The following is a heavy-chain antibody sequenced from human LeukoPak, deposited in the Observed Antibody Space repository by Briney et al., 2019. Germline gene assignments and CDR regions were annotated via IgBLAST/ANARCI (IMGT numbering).Heavy chain of an antibody. CDR2: IYSGGST. CDR1: GFTVSSNY. J-gene: IGHJ6*02. D-gene: IGHD1-26*01. V-gene: IGHV3-53*01. CDR3: ARDRTLGGDYYYGMDV. Sequence: GGSLRLSCAASGFTVSSNYMSWVRQAPGKGLEWVSVIYSGGSTYYADSVKGRFTISRDNSKNTLYLQMNSLRAEDTAVYYCARDRTLGGDYYYGMDVWGQGTTVTASS.